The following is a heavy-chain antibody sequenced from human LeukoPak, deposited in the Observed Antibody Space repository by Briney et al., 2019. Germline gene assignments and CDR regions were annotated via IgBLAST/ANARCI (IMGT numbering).Heavy chain of an antibody. V-gene: IGHV5-51*01. D-gene: IGHD3-9*01. Sequence: GESLKISCKGSGYSFTTYWMGWVRQMPGKGLEWMGIIYPDDSDTRYSPYFQGQVTISADESSSTAYLQWSSLKASDTAMYYCARGDYDILTGYDSAFDIWGQGTLVTVSS. CDR3: ARGDYDILTGYDSAFDI. J-gene: IGHJ3*02. CDR1: GYSFTTYW. CDR2: IYPDDSDT.